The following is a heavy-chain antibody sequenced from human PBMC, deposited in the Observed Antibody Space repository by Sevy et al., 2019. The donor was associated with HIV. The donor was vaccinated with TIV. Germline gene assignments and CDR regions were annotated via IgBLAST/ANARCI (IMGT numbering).Heavy chain of an antibody. CDR2: IKTEADGGIA. D-gene: IGHD1-26*01. CDR1: GFTFSSAW. CDR3: TTVRRWDSGASEN. V-gene: IGHV3-15*01. J-gene: IGHJ4*02. Sequence: GGSLRLSCAASGFTFSSAWMNWVRQAPEKGLEWVGHIKTEADGGIADYAAPVKGRFIISRDDSKNTLYLQMHSLTTEDTAAYFCTTVRRWDSGASENWGQGTQVTVSS.